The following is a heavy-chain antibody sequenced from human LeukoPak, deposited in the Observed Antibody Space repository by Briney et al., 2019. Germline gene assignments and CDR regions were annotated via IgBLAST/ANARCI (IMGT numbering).Heavy chain of an antibody. Sequence: PGRSLRLSCAASGFTFSSYGMHWVRQAPGKGLEWVAVISYDGSNKYYADSVKGRFTISRDNSKNTLYLQMNSLRAEDTAVYYCARSGRDGYNWDAFDIWGQGTMVTISS. J-gene: IGHJ3*02. D-gene: IGHD5-24*01. CDR2: ISYDGSNK. CDR3: ARSGRDGYNWDAFDI. CDR1: GFTFSSYG. V-gene: IGHV3-30*03.